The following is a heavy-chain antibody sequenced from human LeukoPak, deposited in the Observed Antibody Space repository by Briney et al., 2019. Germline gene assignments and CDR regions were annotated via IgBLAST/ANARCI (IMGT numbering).Heavy chain of an antibody. CDR2: ISSSSSYI. V-gene: IGHV3-21*01. D-gene: IGHD2-2*01. CDR3: ARVHYSWYQLLFAGWFDP. J-gene: IGHJ5*02. Sequence: PGGSLRLSCAASGFTFSSYAMSWVRQAPGKGLEWVSSISSSSSYIYYADSVKGRFTISRDNAKNSLYLQMNSLRAEDTAVYYCARVHYSWYQLLFAGWFDPWGQGTLVTVSS. CDR1: GFTFSSYA.